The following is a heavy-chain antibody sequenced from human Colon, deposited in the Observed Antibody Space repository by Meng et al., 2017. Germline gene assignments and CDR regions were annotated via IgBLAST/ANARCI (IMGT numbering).Heavy chain of an antibody. J-gene: IGHJ5*02. V-gene: IGHV4-30-4*01. D-gene: IGHD4-17*01. Sequence: VPLQESVPGLVQPSQTLPRTCTVSGGSISSCDYYWSWIRQPPGKGLEWIGYIYYSGSTYSNASLKSRVTISIDRSKNQFSLKLSSVTAADTAVYYCARDRKHYGERGWFDPWGQGTLVTVSS. CDR2: IYYSGST. CDR1: GGSISSCDYY. CDR3: ARDRKHYGERGWFDP.